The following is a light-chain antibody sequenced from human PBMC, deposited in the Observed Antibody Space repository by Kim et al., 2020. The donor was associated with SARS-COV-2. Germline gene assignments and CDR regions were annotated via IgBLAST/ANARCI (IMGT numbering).Light chain of an antibody. CDR1: QSISSSY. J-gene: IGKJ2*01. Sequence: EVVLTQSPGTLSLSAGERATLSCRASQSISSSYVAWYQQKPGQAPRLLIYGASSRATDIADRFSGSGSGTDFTLTISRLEAEDFAVYYCQQYGSSPYTFGQGTKLEIK. CDR3: QQYGSSPYT. CDR2: GAS. V-gene: IGKV3-20*01.